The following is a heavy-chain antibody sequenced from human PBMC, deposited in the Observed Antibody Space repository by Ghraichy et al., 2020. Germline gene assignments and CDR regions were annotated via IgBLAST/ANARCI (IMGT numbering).Heavy chain of an antibody. V-gene: IGHV3-21*01. J-gene: IGHJ3*01. CDR1: GFTFSTYS. D-gene: IGHD2-15*01. CDR2: ISSSSGSI. Sequence: GGSLRLSCAASGFTFSTYSMSWARQAPGKGLEWVSSISSSSGSIYYADSVKGRFTISRDNAKNSLYLQMNSLRAEDSAVYYCVRGSGGRCHQSAFDFWGQGTMVTVAS. CDR3: VRGSGGRCHQSAFDF.